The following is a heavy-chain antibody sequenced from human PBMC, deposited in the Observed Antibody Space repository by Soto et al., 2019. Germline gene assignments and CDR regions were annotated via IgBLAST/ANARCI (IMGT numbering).Heavy chain of an antibody. J-gene: IGHJ4*02. CDR1: GESISSSSYY. V-gene: IGHV4-39*01. D-gene: IGHD2-21*02. Sequence: SETLSLTCIVSGESISSSSYYWGWIRQPPGKGLEWIGSIYYSGRTYYNPSFKSRVTISIVTSKNQFSVKLRSVTATGTAVYYCARQRTTVVTQAYFDHWGQGALVTVSS. CDR2: IYYSGRT. CDR3: ARQRTTVVTQAYFDH.